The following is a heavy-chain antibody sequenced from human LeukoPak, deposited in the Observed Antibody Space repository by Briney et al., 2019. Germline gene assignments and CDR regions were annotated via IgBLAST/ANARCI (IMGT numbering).Heavy chain of an antibody. J-gene: IGHJ4*02. CDR1: GFTFSSYW. V-gene: IGHV3-7*01. CDR2: IKQDGSEK. CDR3: ARDREYYDFWSGATGVYYFDY. D-gene: IGHD3-3*01. Sequence: GSLRLSCAVSGFTFSSYWMSWVRQAPGKGLEWVANIKQDGSEKYYVDSVKGRFTISRDNAKNSLYLQMNSLRAEDTAVYYCARDREYYDFWSGATGVYYFDYWGQGTLVTVSS.